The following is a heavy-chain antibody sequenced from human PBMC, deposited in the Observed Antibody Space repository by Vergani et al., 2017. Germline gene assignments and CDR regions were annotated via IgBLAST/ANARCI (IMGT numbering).Heavy chain of an antibody. V-gene: IGHV4-59*01. D-gene: IGHD6-19*01. Sequence: QVQLQESGPGLVKPSETLSLTCTVSGGSISSYYWSCIRQTPGKGLEWIGYIYYSGSTNYNPSLKSRVTISVDTSKNQFSLKLSSVTAADTAVYYCVRAGDSSGWYGYYYYGMDVWGQGTTVTVSS. J-gene: IGHJ6*02. CDR1: GGSISSYY. CDR3: VRAGDSSGWYGYYYYGMDV. CDR2: IYYSGST.